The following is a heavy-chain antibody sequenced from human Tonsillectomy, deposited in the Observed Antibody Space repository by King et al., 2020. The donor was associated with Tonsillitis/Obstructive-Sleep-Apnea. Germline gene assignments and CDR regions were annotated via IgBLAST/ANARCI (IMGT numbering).Heavy chain of an antibody. CDR3: ARARSSGDYIWGSYRILDY. D-gene: IGHD3-16*02. V-gene: IGHV4-34*01. CDR1: GESFSGYY. J-gene: IGHJ4*02. Sequence: VQLQQWGAGLLKPSETLSLTCAVYGESFSGYYWNWIRQPPGKGLEWIGEINHSGSTNYNPSLKSRVTRSVDTSKNQFSLKLSSVTAADTAVYYCARARSSGDYIWGSYRILDYWGQGTLVTVSS. CDR2: INHSGST.